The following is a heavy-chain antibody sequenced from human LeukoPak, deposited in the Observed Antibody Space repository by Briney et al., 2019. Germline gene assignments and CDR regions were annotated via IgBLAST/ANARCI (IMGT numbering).Heavy chain of an antibody. V-gene: IGHV1-69*06. CDR1: GGTFSSYA. D-gene: IGHD3-10*01. CDR2: IIPIFGTA. CDR3: TRFRAGVGEPYGDY. J-gene: IGHJ4*02. Sequence: GASVKVSCKASGGTFSSYAISWVRQAPGQGLEWMGGIIPIFGTANYAQKFQGRVTITADKSTSTAYMDLRSLRSDDTAVYYCTRFRAGVGEPYGDYWGQGTLVTVSS.